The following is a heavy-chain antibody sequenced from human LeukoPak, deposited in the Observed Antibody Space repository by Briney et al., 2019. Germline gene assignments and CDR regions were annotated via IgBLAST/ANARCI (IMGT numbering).Heavy chain of an antibody. V-gene: IGHV3-23*01. CDR3: AKNYDSSGYYHDY. D-gene: IGHD3-22*01. J-gene: IGHJ4*02. CDR2: LSGSGGST. CDR1: GFTCSNNA. Sequence: GGYLRLSSAASGFTCSNNAMRWLGQAPGKGLECVSPLSGSGGSTYYAGSVKGRFTISRDNSKNTLYLQMDSLRAEDTAVYYCAKNYDSSGYYHDYWGQGTLVTVSS.